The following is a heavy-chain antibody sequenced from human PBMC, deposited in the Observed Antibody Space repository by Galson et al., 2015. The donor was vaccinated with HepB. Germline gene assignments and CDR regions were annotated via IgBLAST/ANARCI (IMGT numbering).Heavy chain of an antibody. V-gene: IGHV4-39*01. D-gene: IGHD6-19*01. CDR3: ARSVGQWLVGADY. J-gene: IGHJ4*02. Sequence: LTCTVSGGSISSSSYYWGWIRQPPGKGLEWIGSIYYSGSTYYNPSLKSRVTISVDTSKNQFSLKLSSVTAADTAVYYCARSVGQWLVGADYWGQGTLVTVSS. CDR2: IYYSGST. CDR1: GGSISSSSYY.